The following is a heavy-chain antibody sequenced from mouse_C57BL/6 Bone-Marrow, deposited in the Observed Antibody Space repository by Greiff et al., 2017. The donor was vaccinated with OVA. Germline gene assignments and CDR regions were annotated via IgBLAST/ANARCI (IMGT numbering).Heavy chain of an antibody. Sequence: DVQLVESEGGLVQPGSSMKLSCTASGFTFSDYYMAWVRQVPEKGLEWVANINYDGSSTYYLDSLKSRFIISRDNAKNILYLQMSSLKSEDTATYYCERVDSSGYGVFAYWGQGTLVTVSA. D-gene: IGHD3-2*02. J-gene: IGHJ3*01. CDR3: ERVDSSGYGVFAY. V-gene: IGHV5-16*01. CDR2: INYDGSST. CDR1: GFTFSDYY.